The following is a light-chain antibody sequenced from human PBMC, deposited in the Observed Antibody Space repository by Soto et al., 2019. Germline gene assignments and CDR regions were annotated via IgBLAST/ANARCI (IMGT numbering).Light chain of an antibody. Sequence: EIVMTQSPATLSVSPGERATLSCRASQSVSSNLARYQQKPGQAPRLLIYGASTRATGIPARFSGSGSGTEFTLTISSLQSEDFAVYYCQQYNNWPRTLGQGTKVDIK. V-gene: IGKV3-15*01. CDR3: QQYNNWPRT. CDR2: GAS. J-gene: IGKJ1*01. CDR1: QSVSSN.